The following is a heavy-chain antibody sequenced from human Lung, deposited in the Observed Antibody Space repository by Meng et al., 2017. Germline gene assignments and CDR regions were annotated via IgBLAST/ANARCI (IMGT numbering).Heavy chain of an antibody. Sequence: QVQLVQSGAELKKPGASVKASCKASGYTFTNYAMSWVRQAPGQGLEWMGWINTNTGNRTYAQGFTGRFVFSLDTSVSTAYLQISSLKAEDTAVYYCARVGVGATILLDYWGQGTLVTVSS. V-gene: IGHV7-4-1*02. D-gene: IGHD1-26*01. CDR1: GYTFTNYA. CDR2: INTNTGNR. CDR3: ARVGVGATILLDY. J-gene: IGHJ4*02.